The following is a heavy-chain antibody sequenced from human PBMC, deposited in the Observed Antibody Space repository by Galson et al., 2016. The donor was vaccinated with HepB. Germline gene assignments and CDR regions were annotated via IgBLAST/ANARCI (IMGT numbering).Heavy chain of an antibody. V-gene: IGHV1-24*01. D-gene: IGHD2-2*02. J-gene: IGHJ4*02. Sequence: SVKVSCKVSGYTLTELAMHWVRQAPGKGLEWMGGFDPEDGKTFYAQKFLGRVTMTEDTSTGTAYMELRSLGSDDTAVYYCATPLVVAATIARYPFDFWGQGTLVTVSS. CDR1: GYTLTELA. CDR2: FDPEDGKT. CDR3: ATPLVVAATIARYPFDF.